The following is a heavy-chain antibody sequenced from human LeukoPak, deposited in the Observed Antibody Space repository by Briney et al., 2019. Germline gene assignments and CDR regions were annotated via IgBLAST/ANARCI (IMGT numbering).Heavy chain of an antibody. CDR3: ARDKAVSPYFDY. V-gene: IGHV3-53*01. CDR2: IYSGGST. D-gene: IGHD3-22*01. CDR1: GFTVSSNY. Sequence: GGSLRLSCAASGFTVSSNYMSWVRQAPGKGLEWVSAIYSGGSTYYADSVKGRFTISRDNSKNALYLQMNSLRAEDTAVYYCARDKAVSPYFDYWGQGTLVTVSS. J-gene: IGHJ4*02.